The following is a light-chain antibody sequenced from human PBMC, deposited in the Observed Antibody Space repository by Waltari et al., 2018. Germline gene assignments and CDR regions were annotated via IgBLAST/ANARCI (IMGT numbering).Light chain of an antibody. CDR2: DAS. CDR1: QCINSA. CDR3: QQFKI. Sequence: AIQLTQSPSSLSASVGDRVTIACRASQCINSALAWYQLNPGKAPKLLIYDASSLESGVPSRFSGSGSGTDFTLTISSLQPEDFATYYCQQFKIFGQGTRLEIK. J-gene: IGKJ5*01. V-gene: IGKV1-13*02.